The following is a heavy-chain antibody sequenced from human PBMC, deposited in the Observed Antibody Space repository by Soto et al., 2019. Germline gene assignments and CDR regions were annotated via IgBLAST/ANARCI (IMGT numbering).Heavy chain of an antibody. CDR3: ARDGILLLWFGETPSMDV. CDR2: ISSSSSTI. D-gene: IGHD3-10*01. Sequence: PGGSLRLSCAASGFTFSSYSMNWVRQAPGKGLEWVSYISSSSSTIYYADSVKGRFTISRDNAKNSLYLQMNSLRDEDTAVYYCARDGILLLWFGETPSMDVWGQGTTVTVSS. J-gene: IGHJ6*02. CDR1: GFTFSSYS. V-gene: IGHV3-48*02.